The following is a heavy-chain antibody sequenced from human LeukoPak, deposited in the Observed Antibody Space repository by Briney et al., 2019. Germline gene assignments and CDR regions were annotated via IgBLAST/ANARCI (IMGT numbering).Heavy chain of an antibody. Sequence: QSGGSLRLSCAASGFTFSSYWMSWVRQAPGKGLEWVANIKQDGSAKYYVGSVKGRFTISRDNAKNSLYLQMNSLRAEDTAVYYCARERSDGYNLRGFAFDIWGQGTMVTVSS. J-gene: IGHJ3*02. CDR2: IKQDGSAK. CDR3: ARERSDGYNLRGFAFDI. D-gene: IGHD5-24*01. CDR1: GFTFSSYW. V-gene: IGHV3-7*01.